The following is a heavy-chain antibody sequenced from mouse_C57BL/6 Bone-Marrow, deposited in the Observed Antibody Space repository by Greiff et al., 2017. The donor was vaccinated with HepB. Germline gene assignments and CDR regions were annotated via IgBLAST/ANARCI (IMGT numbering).Heavy chain of an antibody. CDR3: ATDPYYSNRPYYAMDY. CDR2: IYPGSGST. V-gene: IGHV1-55*01. Sequence: QVQLQQSGAELVKPGASVKMSCKASGYTFTSYWITWVKQRPGQGLEWIGDIYPGSGSTNYNEKFKSKATLTVDTSSSTAYMQLSSLTSEDSAVYYCATDPYYSNRPYYAMDYWGQGTSVTVSS. CDR1: GYTFTSYW. J-gene: IGHJ4*01. D-gene: IGHD2-5*01.